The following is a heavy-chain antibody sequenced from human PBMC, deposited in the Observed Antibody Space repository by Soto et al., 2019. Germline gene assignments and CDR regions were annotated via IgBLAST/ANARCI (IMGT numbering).Heavy chain of an antibody. J-gene: IGHJ6*02. CDR2: IIPIFGTA. Sequence: SVKVSCKASGGTFSSYAISWVRQAPGQGLEWMGGIIPIFGTANYAQKFQGRVTITADESTSTAYVELSSLRSEDTAVYYCAREFSDCSGGSCPYYYYYGMDVWGQGTTVTVSS. CDR1: GGTFSSYA. V-gene: IGHV1-69*13. D-gene: IGHD2-15*01. CDR3: AREFSDCSGGSCPYYYYYGMDV.